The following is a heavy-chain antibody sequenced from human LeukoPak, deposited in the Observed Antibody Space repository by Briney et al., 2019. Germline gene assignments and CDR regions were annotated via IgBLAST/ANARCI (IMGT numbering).Heavy chain of an antibody. V-gene: IGHV1-2*06. J-gene: IGHJ4*02. CDR3: ARVMATIEFDY. CDR2: INPNSGGT. Sequence: GASVKVSCKASGYTFTGYYMHWVRQAPGQGLEWMGRINPNSGGTNYAQKFQGRVTMTRDTSISTAYMELSRLRSDDTAVYYCARVMATIEFDYWAQGTLVTVSS. CDR1: GYTFTGYY. D-gene: IGHD5-12*01.